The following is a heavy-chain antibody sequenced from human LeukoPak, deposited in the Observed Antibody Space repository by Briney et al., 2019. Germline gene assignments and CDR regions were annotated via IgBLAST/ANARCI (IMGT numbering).Heavy chain of an antibody. D-gene: IGHD6-13*01. CDR3: ASGSWTDY. CDR2: INPNSGDA. Sequence: ASVKVSCKASGYTFINYYIHWVRQAPGQGFEWVGWINPNSGDANYAQNFQGWVTMTRATSITTAYMELNRLKSDDTAVYYCASGSWTDYWGQGTLVTVSS. J-gene: IGHJ4*02. CDR1: GYTFINYY. V-gene: IGHV1-2*04.